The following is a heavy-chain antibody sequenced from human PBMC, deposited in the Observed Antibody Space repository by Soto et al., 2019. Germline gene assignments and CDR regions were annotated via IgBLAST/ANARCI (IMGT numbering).Heavy chain of an antibody. CDR1: GYTFTSYY. CDR3: ARRYRGVPAAQGAFDI. D-gene: IGHD2-2*01. CDR2: INPSGGST. Sequence: ASVKVSCKASGYTFTSYYMHWVRQAPGQGLEWMGKINPSGGSTSYAQKFQGRVTMTRDTSTSTDYMEQSSLRAEDTAVYYCARRYRGVPAAQGAFDIWGQGTMVTVSS. V-gene: IGHV1-46*01. J-gene: IGHJ3*02.